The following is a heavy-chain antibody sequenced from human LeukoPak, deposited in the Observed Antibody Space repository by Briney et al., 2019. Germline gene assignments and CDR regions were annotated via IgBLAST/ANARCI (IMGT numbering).Heavy chain of an antibody. CDR1: GYKFSDYY. Sequence: ASVKISCKASGYKFSDYYVHWVQQAPGKGLEWTGRVNPKNGETMYVGKLLGRISISADTSTNTVYMELSSLRSEDTAVYYCATPSGSYFGYYYFHWWGQGTLVTVSS. CDR3: ATPSGSYFGYYYFHW. CDR2: VNPKNGET. D-gene: IGHD1-26*01. J-gene: IGHJ4*02. V-gene: IGHV1-69-2*01.